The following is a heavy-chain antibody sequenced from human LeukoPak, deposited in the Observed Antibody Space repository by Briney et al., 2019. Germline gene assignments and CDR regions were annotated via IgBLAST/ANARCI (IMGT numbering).Heavy chain of an antibody. V-gene: IGHV4-31*03. J-gene: IGHJ6*02. Sequence: SETLSLTCTVSGGSISSGGYYWSWIRQHPGKGLEWIGYIYYSGSTYCNPSLKSRVTISVDTSKNQFSLKLSSVTAADTAVYYCARFRLQLVGATAYYYYGMDVWGQGTTVTVSS. D-gene: IGHD1-26*01. CDR3: ARFRLQLVGATAYYYYGMDV. CDR2: IYYSGST. CDR1: GGSISSGGYY.